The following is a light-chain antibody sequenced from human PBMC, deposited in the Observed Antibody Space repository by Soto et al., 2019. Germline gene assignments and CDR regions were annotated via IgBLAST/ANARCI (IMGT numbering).Light chain of an antibody. CDR3: GTWDSSLSAYV. CDR1: SSNIGNNY. CDR2: DNN. Sequence: QSVLTQPRSVSGSPGQSVTISCTGSSSNIGNNYVSWYQQLPGTAPKLLIYDNNRRPSGIPDRFSGSKSGTSATLGITGLQTGDEADYYCGTWDSSLSAYVFGTGTKVTV. V-gene: IGLV1-51*01. J-gene: IGLJ1*01.